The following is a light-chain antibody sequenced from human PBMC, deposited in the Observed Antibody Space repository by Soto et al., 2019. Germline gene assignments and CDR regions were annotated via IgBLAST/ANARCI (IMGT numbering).Light chain of an antibody. V-gene: IGLV4-60*02. J-gene: IGLJ3*02. CDR3: ETWDSNTRV. CDR2: LEGSGSY. Sequence: QAVVTQSSFASASLGSSVKLTCTLSSGHSSYIIAWHQQQPGKAPRYLMKLEGSGSYNKGSGVPDRFSGSSSGADRYLTISNLQFEDEADYYCETWDSNTRVFGGGTKLTVL. CDR1: SGHSSYI.